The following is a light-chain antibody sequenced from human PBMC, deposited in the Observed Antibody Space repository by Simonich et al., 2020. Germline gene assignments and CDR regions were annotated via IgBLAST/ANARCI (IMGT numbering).Light chain of an antibody. J-gene: IGKJ2*01. V-gene: IGKV2-28*01. CDR3: MQALQTPYT. CDR1: QSLLHSNGYNY. Sequence: DLVMTQSPLSLPVTPEEPASISCRSSQSLLHSNGYNYLDWYLQKPGQSPQLLIYLGSNRASGVPDRFSGSGSGTDFTLKISRVEAEDVGVYYCMQALQTPYTFGQGTKLEIK. CDR2: LGS.